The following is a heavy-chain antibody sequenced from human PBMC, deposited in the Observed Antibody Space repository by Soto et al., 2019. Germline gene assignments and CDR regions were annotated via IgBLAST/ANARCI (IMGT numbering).Heavy chain of an antibody. CDR2: INAGNGNT. J-gene: IGHJ4*02. D-gene: IGHD6-19*01. CDR1: GYTFTSYA. CDR3: ARVGIIAVAGMGY. V-gene: IGHV1-3*01. Sequence: GASVKVSCKASGYTFTSYAMHWVRQAPGQRLEWMGWINAGNGNTKYSQKFQGRVTITRDTSASTAYMELSSLRSEDTAVYYCARVGIIAVAGMGYWGQGTLVTVSS.